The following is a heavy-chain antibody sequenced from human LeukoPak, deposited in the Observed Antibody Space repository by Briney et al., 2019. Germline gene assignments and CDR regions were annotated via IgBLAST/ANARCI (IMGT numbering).Heavy chain of an antibody. CDR3: ASTLQWLAFDY. D-gene: IGHD6-19*01. V-gene: IGHV4-59*01. CDR1: GGSISSYY. Sequence: SETLSLACTVSGGSISSYYWAWIRQPPGKGLQWIGYIYDTGRADYNPSLKSRVTVSVDTSKNQISLKLSSVTAADTAVYYCASTLQWLAFDYWGQGTLVTVSS. CDR2: IYDTGRA. J-gene: IGHJ4*02.